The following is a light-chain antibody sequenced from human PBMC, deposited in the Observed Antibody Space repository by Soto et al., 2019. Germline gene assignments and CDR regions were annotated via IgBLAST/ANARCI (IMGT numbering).Light chain of an antibody. Sequence: EIVLTQSPATLSLSPWEIATLSCRASQSVSSYLAWYQQKPGQAPSLLIYGAFTRATGIPARFSGTGSGTEFTLTISSLQSEDFALYYCQQYNDWPLTFGQGTKVDIK. CDR2: GAF. CDR3: QQYNDWPLT. J-gene: IGKJ1*01. V-gene: IGKV3-15*01. CDR1: QSVSSY.